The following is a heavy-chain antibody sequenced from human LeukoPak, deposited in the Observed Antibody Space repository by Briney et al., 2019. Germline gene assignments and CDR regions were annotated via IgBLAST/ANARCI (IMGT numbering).Heavy chain of an antibody. D-gene: IGHD3-10*01. J-gene: IGHJ6*03. CDR2: INHSGST. CDR1: GGSFSGYY. V-gene: IGHV4-34*01. Sequence: SETLSLTCAVYGGSFSGYYWSWIRQPPGKGPEWIGEINHSGSTNYNPSLKSRVTISVDTSKNQFSLKLSSVTAADTAVYYCARYGSGSSYYYYYYYMDVWGKGTTVTISS. CDR3: ARYGSGSSYYYYYYYMDV.